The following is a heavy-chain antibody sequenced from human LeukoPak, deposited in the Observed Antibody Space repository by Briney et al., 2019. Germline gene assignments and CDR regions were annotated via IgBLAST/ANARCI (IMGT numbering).Heavy chain of an antibody. J-gene: IGHJ4*02. D-gene: IGHD3-9*01. CDR1: GGSITSSSYY. V-gene: IGHV4-39*01. CDR2: SHYSGTT. Sequence: SETLSLTCTVSGGSITSSSYYWGWIRQPPGKGLEWIGNSHYSGTTYCNPSLKSRITISVDTSKNQFSLKLSSVTAADAAVCYCARLSDWYGVWGQGTLVTVSS. CDR3: ARLSDWYGV.